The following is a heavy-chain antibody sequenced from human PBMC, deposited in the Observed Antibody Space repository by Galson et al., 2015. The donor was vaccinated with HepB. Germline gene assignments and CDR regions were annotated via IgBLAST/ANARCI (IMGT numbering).Heavy chain of an antibody. CDR1: GFTFSAYW. V-gene: IGHV3-7*03. J-gene: IGHJ4*02. Sequence: SLRLSCAASGFTFSAYWMSWVRQVPGKGLEWVADVNLDGREMYYADSVKGRFTISRDNAERSVSLHMYSLRAEDTAVYYCAREVMIRTLAHKTPDYWGQGTLVTVSS. CDR3: AREVMIRTLAHKTPDY. D-gene: IGHD3-16*01. CDR2: VNLDGREM.